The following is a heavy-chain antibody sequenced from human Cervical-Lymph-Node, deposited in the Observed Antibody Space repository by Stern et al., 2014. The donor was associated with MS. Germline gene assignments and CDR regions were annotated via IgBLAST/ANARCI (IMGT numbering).Heavy chain of an antibody. CDR1: GYTFTSYG. CDR3: ARYLPRTWNYYYYGLDV. D-gene: IGHD2-8*01. J-gene: IGHJ6*02. Sequence: QVQLVQSETEMKKPGASVNVSCKASGYTFTSYGISWVRQAPGQGLEWVGWISTYTGDTNYAQKFRGRVTMTTDTSTSTAYVELRNLRSDDSAIYYGARYLPRTWNYYYYGLDVWGQGTTVTVS. CDR2: ISTYTGDT. V-gene: IGHV1-18*01.